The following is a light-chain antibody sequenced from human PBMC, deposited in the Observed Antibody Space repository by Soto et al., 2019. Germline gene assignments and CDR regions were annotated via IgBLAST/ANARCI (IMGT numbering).Light chain of an antibody. Sequence: DIVMTQSPATLSVAPGERVTFSCRASQGVSRKLAWYQHKPGQAPRLLISGASTGATGIPARFSGSGSGTEFTLTISSLQSEDCAIYYCQQYHTWKIKFGGGPKVDIK. CDR3: QQYHTWKIK. CDR2: GAS. CDR1: QGVSRK. J-gene: IGKJ4*01. V-gene: IGKV3-15*01.